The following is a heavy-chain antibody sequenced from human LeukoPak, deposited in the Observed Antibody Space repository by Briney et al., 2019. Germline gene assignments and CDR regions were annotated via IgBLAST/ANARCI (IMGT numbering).Heavy chain of an antibody. CDR3: ARDDLTGYYYGSGSYFY. CDR1: KFTFSTYN. V-gene: IGHV3-48*01. CDR2: ISSGSNTI. D-gene: IGHD3-10*01. Sequence: GGSLRLSCTASKFTFSTYNLNWVRQAPGKGLEWISYISSGSNTIYYADSVKGRFTISRDNAKSSLYLQMNSLRAEDTAVYYCARDDLTGYYYGSGSYFYWGQGTLVTVSS. J-gene: IGHJ4*02.